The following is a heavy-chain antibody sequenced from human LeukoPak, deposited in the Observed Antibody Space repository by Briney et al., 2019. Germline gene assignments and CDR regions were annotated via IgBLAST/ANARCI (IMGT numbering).Heavy chain of an antibody. D-gene: IGHD3-22*01. CDR1: GGTFSSYT. V-gene: IGHV1-69*04. Sequence: ASVKVSCKASGGTFSSYTISWVRQAPGQGLEWMGRIIPILGIANYAQKFQGRVTITADKSTSTAYMELSSLRSDDTAVYYCAREHYDSIGSDAFDIWGQGTMVTVSS. CDR3: AREHYDSIGSDAFDI. CDR2: IIPILGIA. J-gene: IGHJ3*02.